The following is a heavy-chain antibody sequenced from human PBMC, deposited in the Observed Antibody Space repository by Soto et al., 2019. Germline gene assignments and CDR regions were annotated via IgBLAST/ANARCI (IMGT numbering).Heavy chain of an antibody. CDR1: GCNFSRYA. J-gene: IGHJ6*02. CDR2: IIPVFRAT. D-gene: IGHD1-7*01. CDR3: AIDYWWNYRYGDMDF. V-gene: IGHV1-69*13. Sequence: SVKVSCKASGCNFSRYAISWLRQAPGQGLEWMGGIIPVFRATNYEQKLQGRVTITADASTSTAYMELSSLRSADTAVYYRAIDYWWNYRYGDMDFWGHGTTVTLSS.